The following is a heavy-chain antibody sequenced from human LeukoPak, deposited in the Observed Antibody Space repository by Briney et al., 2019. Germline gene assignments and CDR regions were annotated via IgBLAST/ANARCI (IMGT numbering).Heavy chain of an antibody. CDR1: GFTFSSYG. Sequence: PGGSLRLSCAASGFTFSSYGMHWVRQAPGKGLEWVAVISYDGSNKYYADSVKGRFTISRDNSKNTLYLQMNSLRAEDTAVYYCAKDPPYYYDSSGYSDYWGQGTLVTVSS. J-gene: IGHJ4*02. CDR2: ISYDGSNK. V-gene: IGHV3-30*18. D-gene: IGHD3-22*01. CDR3: AKDPPYYYDSSGYSDY.